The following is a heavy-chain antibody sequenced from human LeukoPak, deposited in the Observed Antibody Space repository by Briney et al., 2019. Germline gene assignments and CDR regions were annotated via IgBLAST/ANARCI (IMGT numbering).Heavy chain of an antibody. J-gene: IGHJ6*03. CDR1: GGSISSGGYS. Sequence: SETLSLTCAVSGGSISSGGYSWSWIRQPPGKGLEWLGYIYHSGSTYYNPSLKSRVTISVDTSKNQFSLKLSSVTAADTAVYYCARGYDFWRFYYYMDVWGKGTTVTVSS. CDR2: IYHSGST. V-gene: IGHV4-30-2*01. D-gene: IGHD3-3*01. CDR3: ARGYDFWRFYYYMDV.